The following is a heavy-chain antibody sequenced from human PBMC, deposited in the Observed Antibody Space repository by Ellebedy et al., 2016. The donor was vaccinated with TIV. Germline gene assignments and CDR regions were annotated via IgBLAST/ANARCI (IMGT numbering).Heavy chain of an antibody. CDR1: GGSIDRSSNY. CDR3: ARLAIAVTNPQSES. V-gene: IGHV4-39*02. Sequence: SETLSLXXNVSGGSIDRSSNYWGWIRQPPGTEFEWIGAISYSGYTFYNPSLESRVTISVDTSKNHFSLRLSSVTAADTAVYYCARLAIAVTNPQSESWGQGTLVTVSS. J-gene: IGHJ5*02. D-gene: IGHD2-2*03. CDR2: ISYSGYT.